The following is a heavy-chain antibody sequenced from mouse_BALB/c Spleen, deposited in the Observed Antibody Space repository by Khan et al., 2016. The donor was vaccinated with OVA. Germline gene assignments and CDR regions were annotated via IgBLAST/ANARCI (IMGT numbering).Heavy chain of an antibody. CDR1: GFSLTTYG. CDR2: IWSGGST. Sequence: QVQLKESGPGLVQPSQSLSITCIVSGFSLTTYGVHWVRQSPGKGLEWLGVIWSGGSTDYNAAFISRLSISKDSSKSQVFFKMNSLQVNDTAIYYCARNYDYDEGLAYWGQGTLVTVSA. D-gene: IGHD2-4*01. J-gene: IGHJ3*01. CDR3: ARNYDYDEGLAY. V-gene: IGHV2-2*02.